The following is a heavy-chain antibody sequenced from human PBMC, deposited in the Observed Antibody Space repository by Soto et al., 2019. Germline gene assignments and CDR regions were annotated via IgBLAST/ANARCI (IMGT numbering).Heavy chain of an antibody. V-gene: IGHV3-30-3*01. CDR3: ARDKLLEWLFDY. J-gene: IGHJ4*02. CDR1: GFTFSSYA. D-gene: IGHD3-3*01. CDR2: ISYDGSNK. Sequence: PWGSLRLSCAASGFTFSSYAMHWVRQAPGKGLEWVAVISYDGSNKYYADSVKGRFTISRDNSKNTLYLQMNSLRAEDTAVYYCARDKLLEWLFDYWGQGTLVTVSS.